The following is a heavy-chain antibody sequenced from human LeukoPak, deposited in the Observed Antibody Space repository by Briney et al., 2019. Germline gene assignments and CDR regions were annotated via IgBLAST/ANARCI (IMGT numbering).Heavy chain of an antibody. J-gene: IGHJ3*02. CDR3: AKDPNGDYVGAFDS. D-gene: IGHD4-17*01. V-gene: IGHV3-48*04. CDR2: ISSSSSTI. CDR1: GFTFSSYS. Sequence: PGGSLRLSCAASGFTFSSYSMNWVRQAPGKGLEWVPYISSSSSTIYYADSVKGRFTISRDNAKNSLYLQMNSLRVEDTAVYYCAKDPNGDYVGAFDSWGQGTMVTVSS.